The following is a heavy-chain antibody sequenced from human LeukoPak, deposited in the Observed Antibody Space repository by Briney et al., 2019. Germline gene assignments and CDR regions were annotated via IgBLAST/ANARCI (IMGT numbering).Heavy chain of an antibody. V-gene: IGHV7-4-1*02. D-gene: IGHD3-10*01. CDR2: IDTTTGNP. Sequence: ASVRVSCKASGYPFSAHFLNWVRQAPGQGLEWMGNIDTTTGNPRYAQDFTGRFVFSLDTSVSTAYLQITSLKADDTAAYYCVRGTPTPGMDYWGQGTLVTVSS. J-gene: IGHJ4*02. CDR1: GYPFSAHF. CDR3: VRGTPTPGMDY.